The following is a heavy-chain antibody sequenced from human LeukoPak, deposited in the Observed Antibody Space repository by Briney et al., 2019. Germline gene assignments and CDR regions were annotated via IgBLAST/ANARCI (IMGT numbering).Heavy chain of an antibody. CDR3: ARSRGIAAAGPTLPTYYMDV. Sequence: ASVKVSCNASGGTFSSYAISRVRQAPGQGLEWMGGIIPIFGTANYAQKFQGRVTITTDESTSTAYMELSSLRSEDTAVYYCARSRGIAAAGPTLPTYYMDVWGKGTTVTVSS. CDR1: GGTFSSYA. CDR2: IIPIFGTA. D-gene: IGHD6-13*01. J-gene: IGHJ6*03. V-gene: IGHV1-69*05.